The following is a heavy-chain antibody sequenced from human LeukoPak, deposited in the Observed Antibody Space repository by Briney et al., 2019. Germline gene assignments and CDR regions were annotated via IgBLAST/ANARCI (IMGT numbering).Heavy chain of an antibody. CDR2: MNPNSGNT. CDR3: AREPYSSSWNNWFDP. CDR1: GYTFTSYD. J-gene: IGHJ5*02. Sequence: ASVKVSCKASGYTFTSYDINWVRQATGQGLEWMGWMNPNSGNTGYAQKFQGRVTITRNTSISTAYMELSSLRSEDTAVYYCAREPYSSSWNNWFDPWGQGTLVTVSS. V-gene: IGHV1-8*03. D-gene: IGHD6-13*01.